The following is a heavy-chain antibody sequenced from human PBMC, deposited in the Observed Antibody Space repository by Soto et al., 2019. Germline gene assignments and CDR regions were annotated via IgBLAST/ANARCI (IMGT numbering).Heavy chain of an antibody. CDR3: ASQRGMATMGNDAFDI. CDR1: GVSISSYY. D-gene: IGHD5-12*01. V-gene: IGHV4-59*01. CDR2: IYYSGST. Sequence: PSLTLSLTCTVSGVSISSYYWSWIRQPPGKGLEWIGYIYYSGSTNYNPSLKSRVTISVDTSKNQFSLKLSSVTAADTAVYYCASQRGMATMGNDAFDIWGQGTMVTVSS. J-gene: IGHJ3*02.